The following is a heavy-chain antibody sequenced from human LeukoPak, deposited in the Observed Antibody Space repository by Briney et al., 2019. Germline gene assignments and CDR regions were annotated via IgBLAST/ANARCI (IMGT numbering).Heavy chain of an antibody. D-gene: IGHD3-10*01. CDR2: INHSGST. V-gene: IGHV4-34*01. CDR1: GGSFSGYY. CDR3: ARGKRGQLDY. Sequence: SETLSLTCAVYGGSFSGYYWSWIRQPPGKGLEWIGEINHSGSTNYNPSLKSRVTISVDTSKNQFSLKLSSVTAAGTAVYYCARGKRGQLDYWGQGTLVTVSS. J-gene: IGHJ4*02.